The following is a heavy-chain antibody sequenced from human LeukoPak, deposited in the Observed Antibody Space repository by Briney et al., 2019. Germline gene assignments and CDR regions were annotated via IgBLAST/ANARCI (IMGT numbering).Heavy chain of an antibody. V-gene: IGHV3-74*01. CDR1: GFTFSSYW. Sequence: GGSLRLSCAASGFTFSSYWMHWVRQGPGKGLVWVSRFLSDGSRTTYADSVKGRFTISRDNSKNMLYLQMNSLRAEDTAVYYCAKEGDSYGYGHGQNDYWGQGTLVTVSS. J-gene: IGHJ4*02. CDR2: FLSDGSRT. D-gene: IGHD5-18*01. CDR3: AKEGDSYGYGHGQNDY.